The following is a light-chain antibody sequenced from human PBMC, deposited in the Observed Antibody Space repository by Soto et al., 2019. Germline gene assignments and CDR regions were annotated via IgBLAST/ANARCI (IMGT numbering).Light chain of an antibody. V-gene: IGKV1-39*01. CDR1: QSVFKY. CDR3: QQSYYNPT. J-gene: IGKJ1*01. Sequence: DIQMTQSPSSLSASVGDRVTITCRASQSVFKYLHWYQQKPGRAPNLLIYDTSTLESGVPSRFSGSGSGPHFTLTIIFPQHEEFATYNCQQSYYNPTFGQGTKVKIK. CDR2: DTS.